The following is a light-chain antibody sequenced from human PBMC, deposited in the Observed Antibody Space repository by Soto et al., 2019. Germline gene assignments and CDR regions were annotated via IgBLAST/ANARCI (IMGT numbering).Light chain of an antibody. J-gene: IGKJ4*01. CDR1: QDINGY. CDR2: DAS. Sequence: DIQMTQSPSSLSASVGDSVTITCQASQDINGYLSWYQQRPGRAPNLLISDASTLETGVPSRFSGSTSATDFTLTISSLQPEDFATYYCQQYDSLPFTFGGGTKVDIK. V-gene: IGKV1-33*01. CDR3: QQYDSLPFT.